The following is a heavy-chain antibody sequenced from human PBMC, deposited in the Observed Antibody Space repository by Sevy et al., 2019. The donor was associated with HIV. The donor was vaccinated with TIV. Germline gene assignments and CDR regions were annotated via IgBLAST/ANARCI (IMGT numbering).Heavy chain of an antibody. Sequence: LRLSCAASGFTFSSYAMSWVRQSPGKGLEWIGYIYYSGTTYYNPSLKSRVTMSVDTSKNQFSLRLSSVTAADTAVYYCARYCISTSPHNWFDPWGQGTLVTVSS. CDR2: IYYSGTT. CDR3: ARYCISTSPHNWFDP. CDR1: GFTFSSYA. V-gene: IGHV4-30-4*08. D-gene: IGHD2-2*01. J-gene: IGHJ5*02.